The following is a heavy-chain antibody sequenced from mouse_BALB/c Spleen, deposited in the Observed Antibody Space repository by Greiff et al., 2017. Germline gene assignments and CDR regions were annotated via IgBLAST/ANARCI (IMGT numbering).Heavy chain of an antibody. CDR3: ARSAYYAMDY. J-gene: IGHJ4*01. CDR1: GYTFTSSW. V-gene: IGHV1S130*01. Sequence: QVQLQQSGSVLVRPGASVKLSCKASGYTFTSSWMHWAKQRPGQGLEWIGEIHPNSGNTNYNEKFKGKATLTVDTSSSTAYVDLSSLTSEDSAVYYCARSAYYAMDYWGQGTSVTVSS. CDR2: IHPNSGNT.